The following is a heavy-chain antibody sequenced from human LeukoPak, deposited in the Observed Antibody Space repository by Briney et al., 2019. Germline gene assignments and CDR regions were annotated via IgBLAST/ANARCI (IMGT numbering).Heavy chain of an antibody. CDR3: VSSTGRDFIYGDY. J-gene: IGHJ4*02. CDR2: ISHSGRT. CDR1: GDSINGNKW. V-gene: IGHV4-4*02. Sequence: SETLSLTCAVSGDSINGNKWWSWVRQPPGKGLEWIGEISHSGRTNYNPSLKSRVTISVDKSKNQFSLKLNSVTAADTAVYYCVSSTGRDFIYGDYWGQGTLVTVSS. D-gene: IGHD2-21*02.